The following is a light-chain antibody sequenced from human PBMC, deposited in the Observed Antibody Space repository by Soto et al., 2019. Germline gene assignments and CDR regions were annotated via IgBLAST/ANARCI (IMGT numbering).Light chain of an antibody. CDR3: QQRSNWPLT. CDR1: QSVSSY. V-gene: IGKV3-11*01. CDR2: DAS. Sequence: EIVLTQSPATLSLSPGESATLSCRASQSVSSYLAWYQQKPGQAPRLLIYDASNRGTGIPARFSGSGSGTDFTPTISSLEPEDFAVYYCQQRSNWPLTFGGGTKVEIK. J-gene: IGKJ4*01.